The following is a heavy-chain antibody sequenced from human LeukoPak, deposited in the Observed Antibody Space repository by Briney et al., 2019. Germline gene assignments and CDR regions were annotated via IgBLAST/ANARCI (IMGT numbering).Heavy chain of an antibody. V-gene: IGHV4-59*01. J-gene: IGHJ4*02. CDR2: IHYSGST. CDR1: GDSISSYY. Sequence: SETLSLTCSVSGDSISSYYWSWIRQPPGKGLEWIGHIHYSGSTNYNPSLKSRVTILLDTSKNQFSLKLSSVTAADTAVYYCAARIAAAGTSYFDYWGQGTLVTVSS. D-gene: IGHD6-13*01. CDR3: AARIAAAGTSYFDY.